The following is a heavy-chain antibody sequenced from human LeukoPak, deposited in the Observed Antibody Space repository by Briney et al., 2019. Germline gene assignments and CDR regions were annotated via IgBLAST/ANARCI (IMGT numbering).Heavy chain of an antibody. J-gene: IGHJ6*03. CDR3: AGSSWYYYYYMDV. V-gene: IGHV4-59*01. Sequence: SETLSLTCTVSGGSISTYYWSWIRQPPGKGLEWIGYIYYSGSTNCNPSLKSRVTISVDTSKNQFSLKLSSVTAADTAVYYCAGSSWYYYYYMDVWGKGTTVTVSS. CDR2: IYYSGST. CDR1: GGSISTYY. D-gene: IGHD6-13*01.